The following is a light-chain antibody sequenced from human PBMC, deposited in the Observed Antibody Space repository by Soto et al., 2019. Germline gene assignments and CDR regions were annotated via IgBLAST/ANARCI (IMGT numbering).Light chain of an antibody. CDR1: QGISSD. J-gene: IGKJ1*01. CDR2: AAS. Sequence: DIQLTQSPSFLSASVGDRVTITCRASQGISSDLAWYQQKPGKAPKLLIYAASTLQSGVPSRFSGSVSGTEFTLTFSSLQPEDFATYYCQQLNSYPPWTFGQGTQVEIK. V-gene: IGKV1-9*01. CDR3: QQLNSYPPWT.